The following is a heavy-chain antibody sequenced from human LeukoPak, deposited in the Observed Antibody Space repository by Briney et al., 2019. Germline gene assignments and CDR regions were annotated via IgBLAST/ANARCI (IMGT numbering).Heavy chain of an antibody. J-gene: IGHJ4*02. Sequence: GGSLRLSCAASGFTFSSYWMNWARQAPGKGLEWVASINHNGNVNYYVDSVKGRFTISRENAKNSLYLQMNSLRAEDTAVYYCARDSTPYDSSGYCYDYWGQGTLVTVSS. CDR1: GFTFSSYW. D-gene: IGHD3-22*01. CDR2: INHNGNVN. CDR3: ARDSTPYDSSGYCYDY. V-gene: IGHV3-7*01.